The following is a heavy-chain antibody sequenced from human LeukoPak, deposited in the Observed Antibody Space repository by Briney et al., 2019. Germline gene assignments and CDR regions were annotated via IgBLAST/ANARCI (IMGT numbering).Heavy chain of an antibody. Sequence: GSLRLSCAASGFTFSSYSMNWVRQAPGKGLEWIGSIYYSGSTYYNPSLKSRVTISVDTSKNQFSLKLSSVTAADTAVYYCARDGLVVPAAIDGMDVWGQGTTVTVSS. CDR1: GFTFSSYS. V-gene: IGHV4-39*07. J-gene: IGHJ6*02. CDR2: IYYSGST. CDR3: ARDGLVVPAAIDGMDV. D-gene: IGHD2-2*01.